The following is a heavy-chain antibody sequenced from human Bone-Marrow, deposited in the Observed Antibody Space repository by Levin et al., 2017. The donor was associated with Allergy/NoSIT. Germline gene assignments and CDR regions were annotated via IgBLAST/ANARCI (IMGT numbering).Heavy chain of an antibody. CDR2: IDWDDDK. Sequence: KGSGPTLVKPTQTLTLTCTFSGFSFRTSGVRVSWIRQPPGEALEWLARIDWDDDKFYSTSLKTRLTISKDTSKNQVVLTMTNMDPVDTATYYCALMKDSNYAYFDDWGQGLLVTVSS. CDR3: ALMKDSNYAYFDD. V-gene: IGHV2-70*04. D-gene: IGHD4-11*01. J-gene: IGHJ4*02. CDR1: GFSFRTSGVR.